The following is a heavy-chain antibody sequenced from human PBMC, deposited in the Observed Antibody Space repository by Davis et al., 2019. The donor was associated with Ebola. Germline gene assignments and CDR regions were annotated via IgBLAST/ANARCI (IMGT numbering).Heavy chain of an antibody. D-gene: IGHD5-12*01. Sequence: PSETLSLTCTVSGGSISSSSYYWGWIRQPPGKGLEWIGNIYYSGSTYYNPSLKSRVTISVDTSKNQFSLKLSSVTTADTAVYYCARPTVRLFIDSWGQGTLVTVSS. J-gene: IGHJ4*02. CDR3: ARPTVRLFIDS. CDR1: GGSISSSSYY. CDR2: IYYSGST. V-gene: IGHV4-39*01.